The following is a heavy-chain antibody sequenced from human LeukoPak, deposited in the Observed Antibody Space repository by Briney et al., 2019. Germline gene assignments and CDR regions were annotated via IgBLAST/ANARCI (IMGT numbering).Heavy chain of an antibody. CDR2: IYHSGST. CDR3: ARGENWFDP. J-gene: IGHJ5*02. Sequence: PSETLSLTCAVSGGSISGGGYSWSWIRQPPGKGLEWIGYIYHSGSTYYNPSLKSRVTISVDRSKNQFSLKLSSVTAADTAVYYCARGENWFDPWGQGTLVTVSS. D-gene: IGHD1-26*01. V-gene: IGHV4-30-2*01. CDR1: GGSISGGGYS.